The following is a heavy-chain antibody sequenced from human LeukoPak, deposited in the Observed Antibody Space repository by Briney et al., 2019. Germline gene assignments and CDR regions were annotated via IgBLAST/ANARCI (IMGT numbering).Heavy chain of an antibody. Sequence: SETLSLTCAVSGGSISSGGYSWSWIRQPPGKGLEWIGYIYHSGSTYYNPSLKSRVTISVDRSKNQFSLKLSSVTAADTAVYYCARGRYCSGGSCFFDYWGQGTLVTVSS. CDR3: ARGRYCSGGSCFFDY. CDR1: GGSISSGGYS. CDR2: IYHSGST. V-gene: IGHV4-30-2*01. J-gene: IGHJ4*02. D-gene: IGHD2-15*01.